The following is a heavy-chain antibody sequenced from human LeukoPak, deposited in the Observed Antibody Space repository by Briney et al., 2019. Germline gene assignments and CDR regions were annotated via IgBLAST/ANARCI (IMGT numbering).Heavy chain of an antibody. J-gene: IGHJ4*02. CDR1: GFTVSGNY. D-gene: IGHD6-19*01. CDR3: ARGWGASSGHMNY. CDR2: IYSGGET. V-gene: IGHV3-53*05. Sequence: GGSLRLSCAVSGFTVSGNYMSWIRQAPGKGLEWVSIIYSGGETHYIDSVKGRFTISRDSSKNTLYLQMNSLRTDDTAVYYCARGWGASSGHMNYWGQGTLVTVSP.